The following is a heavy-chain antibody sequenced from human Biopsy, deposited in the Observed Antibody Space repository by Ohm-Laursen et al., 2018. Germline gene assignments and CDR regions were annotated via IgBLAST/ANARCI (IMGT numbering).Heavy chain of an antibody. CDR3: ARVGSGWAPFDK. J-gene: IGHJ4*02. Sequence: ATLSLTCAVSGYSISSDYRWGWIRQAPGKTLEWLGNIFKDGNTHYNPSLRSRLIISIDTSKNRFSLMMTSVSGADTAVYFCARVGSGWAPFDKWGPGTLVTVSS. D-gene: IGHD6-19*01. CDR1: GYSISSDYR. CDR2: IFKDGNT. V-gene: IGHV4-38-2*01.